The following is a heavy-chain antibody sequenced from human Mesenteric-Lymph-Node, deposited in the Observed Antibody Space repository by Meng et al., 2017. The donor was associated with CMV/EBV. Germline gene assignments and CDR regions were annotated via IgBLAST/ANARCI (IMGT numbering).Heavy chain of an antibody. D-gene: IGHD5-18*01. CDR1: GFTFSTYG. V-gene: IGHV3-30-3*01. Sequence: GESLKISCAASGFTFSTYGLYWVRQAPGKGLEWVAVISYDGSNKYYADSVKGRFTISRDNPKNTLYLQMDSLRADDTAVYYCARPTLYSYGFRTDHYYGMDVWGQGTTVTVSS. CDR3: ARPTLYSYGFRTDHYYGMDV. J-gene: IGHJ6*02. CDR2: ISYDGSNK.